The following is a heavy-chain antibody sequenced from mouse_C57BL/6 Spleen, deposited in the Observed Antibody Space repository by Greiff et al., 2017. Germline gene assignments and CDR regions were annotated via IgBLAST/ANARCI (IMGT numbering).Heavy chain of an antibody. D-gene: IGHD1-1*01. CDR2: IYPSDSET. V-gene: IGHV1-61*01. J-gene: IGHJ3*01. CDR1: GYTFTSYW. Sequence: QVQLQQPGAELVRPGSSVKLSCKASGYTFTSYWMDWVKQRPGQGLEWIGNIYPSDSETHYNQKFKDKATLTVDKSSSTAYMQLSSLTSEDSEVYYCARSYYYGSSPWFAYWGQGTLVTVSA. CDR3: ARSYYYGSSPWFAY.